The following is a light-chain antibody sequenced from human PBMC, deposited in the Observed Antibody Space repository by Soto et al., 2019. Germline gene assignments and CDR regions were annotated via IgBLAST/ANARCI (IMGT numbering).Light chain of an antibody. CDR2: AAS. Sequence: DIQLTQSPSFLSASVGDRVTITCRASQGISSYLAWYQQKPGKAPTLLIYAASTLQSGVPSRFGGSGSGTEFTLTMSSLQPEDFATYYCQQGGTFGPGTKVDI. J-gene: IGKJ3*01. CDR3: QQGGT. CDR1: QGISSY. V-gene: IGKV1-9*01.